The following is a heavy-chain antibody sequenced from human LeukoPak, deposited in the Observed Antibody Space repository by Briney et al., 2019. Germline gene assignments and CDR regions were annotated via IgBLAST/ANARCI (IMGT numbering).Heavy chain of an antibody. V-gene: IGHV1-69*05. J-gene: IGHJ4*02. Sequence: ASVKVSCKASGGTFSSCAISWVRQAPGQGLEWMGGIIPIFGTANYAQKFQGRVTITTDESTSTAYMELSSLRSEDTAVYYCAGTEGGYSYGLSFDYWGQGTLVTVSS. CDR2: IIPIFGTA. CDR3: AGTEGGYSYGLSFDY. CDR1: GGTFSSCA. D-gene: IGHD5-18*01.